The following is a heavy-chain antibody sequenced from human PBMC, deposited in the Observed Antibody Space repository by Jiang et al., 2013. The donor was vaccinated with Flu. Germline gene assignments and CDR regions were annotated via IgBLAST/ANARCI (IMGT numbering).Heavy chain of an antibody. J-gene: IGHJ4*02. CDR1: GFDFSAST. D-gene: IGHD3-22*01. CDR3: TRLGYDRSGYYNY. V-gene: IGHV3-73*01. CDR2: VKNKANSYTT. Sequence: VQLVESGGGLVQPGGSLKLSCAASGFDFSASTIHWVRQAAGRGLEWVGRVKNKANSYTTTYSASLKGKFTISRDDSKKTAYLEMNSVKIEDTAVYYCTRLGYDRSGYYNYWGQGTLVTVSS.